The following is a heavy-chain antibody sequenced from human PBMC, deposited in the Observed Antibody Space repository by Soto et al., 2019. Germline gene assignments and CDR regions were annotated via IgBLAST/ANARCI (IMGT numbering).Heavy chain of an antibody. Sequence: GGSLRLSCAASGFTFSSYPMSWVRQAPGRGLEWVSGLSGGGGTTYYADSVKGRFTISRDKSKNTLYLQMNSLRAEDTAVYYCATALRSAYSPFESWGLGTLVTVSS. CDR2: LSGGGGTT. V-gene: IGHV3-23*01. D-gene: IGHD5-12*01. J-gene: IGHJ4*02. CDR3: ATALRSAYSPFES. CDR1: GFTFSSYP.